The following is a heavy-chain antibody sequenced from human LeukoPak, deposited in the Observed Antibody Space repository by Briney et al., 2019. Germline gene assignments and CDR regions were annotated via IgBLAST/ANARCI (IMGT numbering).Heavy chain of an antibody. D-gene: IGHD6-19*01. V-gene: IGHV1-46*01. Sequence: ASVKVSCKAFGYTFTSHYMHWVRQAPGQGLEWMGKINFSVGSIDYVQKFQGRVTMTRDTSTSTVYMELSSQRSEDTAVYYCASHSSGWQQTYFDYWGQGTLVTVSS. CDR3: ASHSSGWQQTYFDY. J-gene: IGHJ4*02. CDR2: INFSVGSI. CDR1: GYTFTSHY.